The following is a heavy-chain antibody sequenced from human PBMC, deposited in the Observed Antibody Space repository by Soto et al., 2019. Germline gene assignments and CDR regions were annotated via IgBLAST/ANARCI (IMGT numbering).Heavy chain of an antibody. CDR3: APVPDYYGSGRR. J-gene: IGHJ4*02. Sequence: SETLSLTCTVSGGSISSGDYYWSWIRQPPGKGLEWIGYIYYSGSTYYNPSLKSRVTISVDTSKNQFSLKLSSVTAADTAVYYCAPVPDYYGSGRRWGQGTLVTVSS. D-gene: IGHD3-10*01. CDR2: IYYSGST. CDR1: GGSISSGDYY. V-gene: IGHV4-30-4*01.